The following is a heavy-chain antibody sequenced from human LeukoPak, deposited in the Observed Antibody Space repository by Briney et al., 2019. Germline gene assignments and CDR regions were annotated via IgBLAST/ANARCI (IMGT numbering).Heavy chain of an antibody. CDR2: IKQDGSEK. J-gene: IGHJ3*02. V-gene: IGHV3-7*01. Sequence: GGSLRLSCAASGFTFSSYWMSWVRQAPGKGLEWVANIKQDGSEKYYVDSVKGRFTISRDNAKNTLYLQMNSLRAEDTAVYYCPRDRRPRPGYSSGFNALDIWGQGKMVTASP. D-gene: IGHD6-19*01. CDR3: PRDRRPRPGYSSGFNALDI. CDR1: GFTFSSYW.